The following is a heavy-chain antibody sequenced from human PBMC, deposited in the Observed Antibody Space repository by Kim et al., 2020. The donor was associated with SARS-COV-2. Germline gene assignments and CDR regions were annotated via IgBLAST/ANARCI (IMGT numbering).Heavy chain of an antibody. J-gene: IGHJ4*02. V-gene: IGHV3-21*01. Sequence: GGSLRLSCAASGFTFSSYSMNWVRQAPGKGLEWVSSISSSSSYIYYADSVKGRFTISRDNAKNSLYLQMNSLRAEDTAVYYCARALYYYDSSGYYRGYWGQGTLVTVSS. CDR1: GFTFSSYS. CDR3: ARALYYYDSSGYYRGY. CDR2: ISSSSSYI. D-gene: IGHD3-22*01.